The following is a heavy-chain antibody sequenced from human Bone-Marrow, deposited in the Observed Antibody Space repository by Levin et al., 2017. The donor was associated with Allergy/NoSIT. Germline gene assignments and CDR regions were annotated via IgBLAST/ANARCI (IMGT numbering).Heavy chain of an antibody. CDR3: ARHCSGGSCDDY. CDR1: NYAFNTYG. D-gene: IGHD2-15*01. Sequence: GESLKISCKASNYAFNTYGISWVRQAPGRGLEWMGWISGYTGNTKYAQHVQDRVTLTRDIATRTAYLELETLRSDDTGVYYCARHCSGGSCDDYWGQGTLVTVSS. J-gene: IGHJ4*02. CDR2: ISGYTGNT. V-gene: IGHV1-18*01.